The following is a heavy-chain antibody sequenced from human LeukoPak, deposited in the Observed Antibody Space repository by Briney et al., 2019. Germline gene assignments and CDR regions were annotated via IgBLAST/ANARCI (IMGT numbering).Heavy chain of an antibody. CDR1: GFTFSSYA. D-gene: IGHD3-16*01. CDR3: AKDRHNTIMTSTRLFDY. V-gene: IGHV3-23*01. Sequence: PGGSLRLSCAASGFTFSSYAMSWVRQAPGKGLEWVSAISGSGGSTYYADSVKGRFTISRDNSKNTLYLQMNSLRAEDTAVYYCAKDRHNTIMTSTRLFDYWGQGTLVTVSS. J-gene: IGHJ4*02. CDR2: ISGSGGST.